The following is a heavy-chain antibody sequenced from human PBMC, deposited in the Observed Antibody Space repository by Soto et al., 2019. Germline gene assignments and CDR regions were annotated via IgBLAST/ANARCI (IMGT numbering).Heavy chain of an antibody. CDR2: IYYSGST. V-gene: IGHV4-39*01. Sequence: SETLSLTCTVSGGSISSSSYYWGWIRQPPGKGLEWIGSIYYSGSTYYNPSPKSRVTISVDTSKNQFSLKLSSVTAADTAVYYCARHSTSGCSGGSCYSPYNWFDPWGQGTLVTVSS. D-gene: IGHD2-15*01. CDR3: ARHSTSGCSGGSCYSPYNWFDP. CDR1: GGSISSSSYY. J-gene: IGHJ5*02.